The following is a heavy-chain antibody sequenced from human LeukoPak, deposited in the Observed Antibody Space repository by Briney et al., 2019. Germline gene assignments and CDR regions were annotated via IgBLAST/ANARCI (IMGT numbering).Heavy chain of an antibody. Sequence: GGSLRLSCAASAFTVSSNYMSWVRQAPGKGLEWVSVIYSGGSTYYADSVKGRFTISRDNSKNTLYLQMNSLRAEDTAVYYCARGKWGGLLKVWGQGTMVTVSS. CDR3: ARGKWGGLLKV. D-gene: IGHD3-16*01. J-gene: IGHJ3*01. CDR1: AFTVSSNY. V-gene: IGHV3-66*01. CDR2: IYSGGST.